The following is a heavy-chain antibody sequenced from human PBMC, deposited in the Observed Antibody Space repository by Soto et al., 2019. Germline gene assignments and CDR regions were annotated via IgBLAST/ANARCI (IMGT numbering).Heavy chain of an antibody. CDR2: IIPIFGTA. CDR3: ARHVPAVGCYYGMGV. J-gene: IGHJ6*02. V-gene: IGHV1-69*12. CDR1: GGTFSSYA. D-gene: IGHD2-2*01. Sequence: QVQLVQSGAEVKKPGSSVKVSCKASGGTFSSYAISWVRQAPGQGLEWMGGIIPIFGTANYAQKFQGRVTLTADESTSTAYVERSGLRSEDTAGYCGARHVPAVGCYYGMGVWGRGSTITVS.